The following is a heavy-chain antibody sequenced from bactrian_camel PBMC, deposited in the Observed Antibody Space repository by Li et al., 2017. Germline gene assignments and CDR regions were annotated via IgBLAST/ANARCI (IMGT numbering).Heavy chain of an antibody. CDR3: TAGSWDRSNH. D-gene: IGHD6*01. CDR1: GITGSNYC. Sequence: HVQLVESGGGSVQAGGSLRLSCAASGITGSNYCMGWFRQGPGKEREGVAVFGSYGTTSYADAVKGRFTISQDNAKNTLYLQMNSLKLEDTAVYYCTAGSWDRSNHWGQGTQVTVS. V-gene: IGHV3S53*01. J-gene: IGHJ4*01. CDR2: FGSYGTT.